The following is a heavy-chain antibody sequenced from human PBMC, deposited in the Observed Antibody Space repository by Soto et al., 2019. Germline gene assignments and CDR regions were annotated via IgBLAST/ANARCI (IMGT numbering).Heavy chain of an antibody. D-gene: IGHD2-2*01. CDR2: IWFDGSDK. V-gene: IGHV3-33*01. Sequence: GGSLRLSCAASGFTFSTYGMHWVRQAPGKGLEWVALIWFDGSDKYYTESVKGRFTISRDNSRSTVDLQMNSLRAEDTAVYYCVRDSARIVVVPPVDGDNWLDPWGQGTLVTVSS. J-gene: IGHJ5*02. CDR1: GFTFSTYG. CDR3: VRDSARIVVVPPVDGDNWLDP.